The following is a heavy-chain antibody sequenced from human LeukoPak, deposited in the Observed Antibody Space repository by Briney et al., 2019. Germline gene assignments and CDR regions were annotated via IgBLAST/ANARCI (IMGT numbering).Heavy chain of an antibody. J-gene: IGHJ3*02. CDR2: IWYDGSNK. CDR3: AKDRSSYCGGDCGAFDI. V-gene: IGHV3-30*02. CDR1: GFTFSSYG. Sequence: GGSLRLSCAASGFTFSSYGMHWVRQAPGKGLEWVAVIWYDGSNKYYADSVKGRFTISRDNSKNTLYLQMNSLRAEDTAVYYCAKDRSSYCGGDCGAFDIWGQGTMVTVSS. D-gene: IGHD2-21*02.